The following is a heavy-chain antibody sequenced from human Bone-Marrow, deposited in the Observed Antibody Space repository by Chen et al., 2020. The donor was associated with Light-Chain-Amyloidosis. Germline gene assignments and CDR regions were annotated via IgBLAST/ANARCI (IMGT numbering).Heavy chain of an antibody. V-gene: IGHV4-39*07. CDR2: IFYDDIT. CDR1: GVSTINSREFY. CDR3: ARGPSEVNWGVVQSASVFNF. Sequence: QVQLRESGPGLVQPSKTLALTCTVSGVSTINSREFYWGWMRQSPGKGLEWIGSIFYDDITYYNPSLKSRVTLSKDPSNNRISLRLRSVTAGDTAMYYCARGPSEVNWGVVQSASVFNFWGQGTMLTVS. J-gene: IGHJ3*01. D-gene: IGHD7-27*01.